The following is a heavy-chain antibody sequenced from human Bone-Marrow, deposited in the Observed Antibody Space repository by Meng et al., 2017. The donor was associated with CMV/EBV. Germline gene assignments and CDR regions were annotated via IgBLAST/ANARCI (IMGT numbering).Heavy chain of an antibody. J-gene: IGHJ6*01. CDR1: GFSFNDYG. CDR3: AKARGNWNYEGGMGV. V-gene: IGHV3-30*18. D-gene: IGHD1-7*01. CDR2: ITYDGSNT. Sequence: GESLKISCAVSGFSFNDYGMHWVRQAPGKGLEWVTFITYDGSNTYYADSVKGRFTISRDNSKNTLYLQMNSLRAEDTAVYYCAKARGNWNYEGGMGVWGQGTTVTVSS.